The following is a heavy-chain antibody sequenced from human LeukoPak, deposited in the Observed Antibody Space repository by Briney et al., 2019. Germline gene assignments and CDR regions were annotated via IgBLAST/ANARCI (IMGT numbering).Heavy chain of an antibody. CDR3: ARAGLRSWYSPYYFDY. Sequence: NASETLSLTCAVYGGSFSGYYWSWIRQPPGKGLEWIGEINHSGSTNYNPSLKSRVTISVDTSKNQFSLKLSSVTAADTAVYYCARAGLRSWYSPYYFDYWGQGTLVTVSS. CDR2: INHSGST. J-gene: IGHJ4*02. CDR1: GGSFSGYY. D-gene: IGHD6-13*01. V-gene: IGHV4-34*01.